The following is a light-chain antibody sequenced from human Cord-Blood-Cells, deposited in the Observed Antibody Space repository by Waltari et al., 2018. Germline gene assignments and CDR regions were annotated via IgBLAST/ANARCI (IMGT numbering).Light chain of an antibody. Sequence: QSALPQPAPVSGSPGQSITIPCTGTSRAVGSYNLFSWYQQHPGKAPKLMIYEGSKRPSGVSNRFSGSKSGNTASLTISGLQAEDEADYYCCSYAGSSTVVFGGGTKLTVL. J-gene: IGLJ2*01. CDR1: SRAVGSYNL. CDR3: CSYAGSSTVV. CDR2: EGS. V-gene: IGLV2-23*01.